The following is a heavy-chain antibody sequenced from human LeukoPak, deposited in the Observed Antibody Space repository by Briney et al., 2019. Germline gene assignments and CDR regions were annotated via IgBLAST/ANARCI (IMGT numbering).Heavy chain of an antibody. Sequence: GSSVKVSCKASGGTFSSYAISWVRQAPGQGLEWMGGIIPIFGTANYAQKFQGRVTITADKSTSTAYMDLSSLRSDDTAVYYCARPTLQTLGAWGQGTLVTVSS. CDR3: ARPTLQTLGA. J-gene: IGHJ5*02. D-gene: IGHD3-10*01. V-gene: IGHV1-69*06. CDR1: GGTFSSYA. CDR2: IIPIFGTA.